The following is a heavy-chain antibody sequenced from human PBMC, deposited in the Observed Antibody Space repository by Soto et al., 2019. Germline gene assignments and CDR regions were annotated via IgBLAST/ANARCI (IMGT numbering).Heavy chain of an antibody. CDR1: GGTFSTYG. J-gene: IGHJ6*02. V-gene: IGHV1-69*06. Sequence: QVQRVQSGAEVKKPGSSVKVSCKASGGTFSTYGLNWVRQAPGQGLAWMGGIIPLFGTANYAQKFQGRVTISADKSTSIAYMELSSLRSEDTAMYYCARDQGEHIVVFESNDSYGMEVCGQGTKVTVSS. CDR2: IIPLFGTA. CDR3: ARDQGEHIVVFESNDSYGMEV. D-gene: IGHD2-15*01.